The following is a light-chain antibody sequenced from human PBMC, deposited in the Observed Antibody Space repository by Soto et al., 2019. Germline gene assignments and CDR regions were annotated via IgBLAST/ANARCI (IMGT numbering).Light chain of an antibody. CDR1: HAINTY. J-gene: IGKJ2*01. Sequence: AIRMTQSPTSLSASTGDRVTITCRASHAINTYLAWYQQKPGKAPNLLIYAASTLQSGVPSRFRGSGSGTDFTLTLSCLQSEDFAIYYCQQYYSYPRTFGQGTKLEIK. CDR3: QQYYSYPRT. V-gene: IGKV1-8*01. CDR2: AAS.